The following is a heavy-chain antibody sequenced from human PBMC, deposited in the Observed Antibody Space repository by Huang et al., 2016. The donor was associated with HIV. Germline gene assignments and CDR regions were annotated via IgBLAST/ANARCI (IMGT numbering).Heavy chain of an antibody. J-gene: IGHJ2*01. CDR1: GFTFSNYW. V-gene: IGHV3-7*01. CDR3: ARDYVWGSYRPTYWYFDF. Sequence: DVQLVESGGGLVQPGGSLRLSCAASGFTFSNYWMRWVRQGPGKGLDWLDKIKKDGSKKSDGYSVKGRFTISRDNANNLLDLQMNSLGAEDTAVYYCARDYVWGSYRPTYWYFDFWGRGTLVTVSS. D-gene: IGHD3-16*02. CDR2: IKKDGSKK.